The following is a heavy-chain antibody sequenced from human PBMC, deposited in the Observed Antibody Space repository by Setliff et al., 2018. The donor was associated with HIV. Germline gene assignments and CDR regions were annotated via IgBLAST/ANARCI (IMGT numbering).Heavy chain of an antibody. CDR1: GGSVRNANYY. J-gene: IGHJ4*02. Sequence: SETLSLTCTVSGGSVRNANYYWSWSRQPPGRGLEWIGYVSHSGSTNYNPSLKSRVTISVDASKNHFSLRLNSVTAADTAVYYCARYYFGSGTYYFDYWGQGTLVTVSS. D-gene: IGHD3-10*01. CDR2: VSHSGST. V-gene: IGHV4-61*03. CDR3: ARYYFGSGTYYFDY.